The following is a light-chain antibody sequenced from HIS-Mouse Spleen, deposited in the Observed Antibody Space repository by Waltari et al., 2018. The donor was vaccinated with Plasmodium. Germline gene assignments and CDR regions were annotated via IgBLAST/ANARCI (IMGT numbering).Light chain of an antibody. CDR3: NSRDSSGNHLV. CDR1: SLRSYY. CDR2: GKN. Sequence: SSELTQDPAVSVALGQTVRTTCQGDSLRSYYASRYQQKPGQARVRVNYGKNNRPKGIPDRFSGSSSGNTAYLTITGAQAEDEADYDCNSRDSSGNHLVFGGGTKLTVL. J-gene: IGLJ2*01. V-gene: IGLV3-19*01.